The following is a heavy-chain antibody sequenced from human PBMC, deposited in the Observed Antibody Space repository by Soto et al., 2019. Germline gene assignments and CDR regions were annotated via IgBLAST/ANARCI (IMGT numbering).Heavy chain of an antibody. CDR2: ISPYNGNT. V-gene: IGHV1-18*04. CDR3: PRVPTPAHCDSNKNNFLDP. Sequence: ASVKVSCKASGYTFVDYGFSWVRQAPGQGLEWMGWISPYNGNTHYVETFQGRVTMTTDTSTSTAFMELRILTSDDTAVYYCPRVPTPAHCDSNKNNFLDPWGQGTLVTVSS. D-gene: IGHD4-4*01. J-gene: IGHJ5*02. CDR1: GYTFVDYG.